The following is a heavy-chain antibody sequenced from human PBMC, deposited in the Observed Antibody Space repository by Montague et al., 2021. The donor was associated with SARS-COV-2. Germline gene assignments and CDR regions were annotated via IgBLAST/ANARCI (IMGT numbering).Heavy chain of an antibody. D-gene: IGHD1-26*01. Sequence: SLRLSCAASGFTFSSYAMHWVRQAPGKGLEWVAVISYDGSNKYYVDSVKGRFTISRDNSKNTLYLQMNSLRAEDTAVYYCERTDGGSYFNALDIWGQGTMVTVSS. V-gene: IGHV3-30*04. CDR1: GFTFSSYA. CDR2: ISYDGSNK. CDR3: ERTDGGSYFNALDI. J-gene: IGHJ3*02.